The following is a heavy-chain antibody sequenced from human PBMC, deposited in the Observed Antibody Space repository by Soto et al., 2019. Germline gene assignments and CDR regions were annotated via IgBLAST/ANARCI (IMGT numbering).Heavy chain of an antibody. J-gene: IGHJ4*02. Sequence: QVQLQESGPGLVKPSQTLSLTCTVSGGSISSGGYYWSWIRQHPGKGLEWIGYIYYSGSTYYNPSLKSRVTISGDTAKNQFSLKLSSVTAADTAVYYCARWSQLEPRFDYWGQGTLVTVSS. D-gene: IGHD1-1*01. V-gene: IGHV4-31*03. CDR2: IYYSGST. CDR3: ARWSQLEPRFDY. CDR1: GGSISSGGYY.